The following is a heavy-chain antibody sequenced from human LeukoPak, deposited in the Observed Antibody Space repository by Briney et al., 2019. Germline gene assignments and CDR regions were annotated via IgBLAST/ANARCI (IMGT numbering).Heavy chain of an antibody. V-gene: IGHV3-23*01. CDR3: AKGAYGGYSYGQIDY. J-gene: IGHJ4*02. CDR1: GFTFSSYA. Sequence: PGGSLRLSCAASGFTFSSYAMSWVRQAPGKGLEWVSAISGSGGATHYADSVKGRFTISRDNSKNTLYLQMNSLRAEDTAVYYCAKGAYGGYSYGQIDYWGQGTLVTVSS. CDR2: ISGSGGAT. D-gene: IGHD5-18*01.